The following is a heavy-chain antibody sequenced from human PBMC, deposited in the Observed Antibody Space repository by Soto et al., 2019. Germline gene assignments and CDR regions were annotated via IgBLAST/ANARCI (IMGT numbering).Heavy chain of an antibody. D-gene: IGHD4-17*01. CDR1: GGSVTNSSYY. CDR3: VSQRTTEPTQAYCEY. Sequence: PAETLSLTCTVSGGSVTNSSYYWGWILHSPGKGLEWIGSVYYRVRSYSKSSVKSRVTISVDTSKNQFSLNLNSVTASDTAVYLCVSQRTTEPTQAYCEYWGPGALVNVSS. J-gene: IGHJ4*02. CDR2: VYYRVRS. V-gene: IGHV4-39*01.